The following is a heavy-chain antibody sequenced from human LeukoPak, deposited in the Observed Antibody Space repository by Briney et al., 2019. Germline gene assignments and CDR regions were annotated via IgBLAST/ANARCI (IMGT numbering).Heavy chain of an antibody. Sequence: ASAKVSCKASGYTFTSYGISWVRQAPGQGLEWMGWISAYNGNTNYAQKLQGRVTMTTDTSTSTAYMELRSLRSDDTAVYYCARARSGHYYDSSGYIMDYWGQGTLVTVSS. J-gene: IGHJ4*02. V-gene: IGHV1-18*01. CDR3: ARARSGHYYDSSGYIMDY. CDR2: ISAYNGNT. D-gene: IGHD3-22*01. CDR1: GYTFTSYG.